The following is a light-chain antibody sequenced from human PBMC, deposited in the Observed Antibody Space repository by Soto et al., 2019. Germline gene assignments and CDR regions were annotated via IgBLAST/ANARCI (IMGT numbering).Light chain of an antibody. J-gene: IGLJ1*01. CDR1: SSDVGAYKY. V-gene: IGLV2-14*01. CDR3: SSYSXXXTLFV. CDR2: EVS. Sequence: QSALTQPASVSGSPGQSITISCTGTSSDVGAYKYVSWYQQHPGKAPKVMIYEVSNRPSGVSNRFSGSKSGNTASLTISGLQAEDEADYFCSSYSXXXTLFVFGTATKLTV.